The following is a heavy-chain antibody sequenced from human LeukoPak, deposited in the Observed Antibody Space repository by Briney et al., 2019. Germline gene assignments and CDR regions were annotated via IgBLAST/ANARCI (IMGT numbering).Heavy chain of an antibody. CDR3: AKQLVPGDAFDI. CDR1: GYTFTGYY. CDR2: INPNSGGT. D-gene: IGHD6-13*01. J-gene: IGHJ3*02. V-gene: IGHV1-2*02. Sequence: ASVKVSCKASGYTFTGYYMHWVRQAPGQGLEWMGWINPNSGGTNCAQKFQGRVTMTRDTSISTAYMELSRLRSDDTAVYYCAKQLVPGDAFDIWGQGTMVTVSS.